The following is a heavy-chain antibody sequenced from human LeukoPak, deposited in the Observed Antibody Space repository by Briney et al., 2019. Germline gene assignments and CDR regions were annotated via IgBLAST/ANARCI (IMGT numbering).Heavy chain of an antibody. CDR3: ARNADYGDYGGSVDY. J-gene: IGHJ4*02. CDR1: GYTFTSYY. Sequence: ASVKVSCKASGYTFTSYYMHWVRQAPGQGLEWMGWINPNSGGTNYAQKFQGRVTMTRDTSISTAYMELSRLRSDDTAVYYCARNADYGDYGGSVDYWGQGTLVTVSS. CDR2: INPNSGGT. V-gene: IGHV1-2*02. D-gene: IGHD4-17*01.